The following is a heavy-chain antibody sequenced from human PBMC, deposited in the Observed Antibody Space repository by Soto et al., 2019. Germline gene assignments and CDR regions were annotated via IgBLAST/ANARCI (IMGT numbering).Heavy chain of an antibody. D-gene: IGHD3-3*01. Sequence: GSLRLYCAAYGFTFSSYAMSWVRQAPGKGLEWVSAISGSGGSTYYADSVKGRFTISRDNSKNTLYLQMNSLRAEDTAVYYCAKDLDFWSGYTFDYWGQGTLVTVSS. J-gene: IGHJ4*02. CDR2: ISGSGGST. CDR3: AKDLDFWSGYTFDY. V-gene: IGHV3-23*01. CDR1: GFTFSSYA.